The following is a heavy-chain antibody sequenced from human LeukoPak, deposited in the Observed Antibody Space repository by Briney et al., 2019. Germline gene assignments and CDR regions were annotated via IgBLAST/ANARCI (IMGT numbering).Heavy chain of an antibody. CDR2: ISAHNGKT. J-gene: IGHJ3*02. CDR3: ARNRAYNGRYFDAFDI. Sequence: ASVKVSCKSSGYPFTNYGISWVRQAPGQGLQWMGWISAHNGKTNYARMFQGRVTMTTDTATTTAYMELGSLRSDDTAVYYCARNRAYNGRYFDAFDIWGQGTMVTVSS. V-gene: IGHV1-18*01. CDR1: GYPFTNYG. D-gene: IGHD1-26*01.